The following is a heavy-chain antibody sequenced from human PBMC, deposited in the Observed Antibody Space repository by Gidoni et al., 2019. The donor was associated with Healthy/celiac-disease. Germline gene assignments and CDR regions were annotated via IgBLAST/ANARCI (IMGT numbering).Heavy chain of an antibody. CDR2: INQDGSET. CDR1: GFTFSSHW. J-gene: IGHJ2*01. V-gene: IGHV3-7*01. CDR3: ARDGDYWYFDL. Sequence: VQLVESGGGLVQPGGSLRRSCEAAGFTFSSHWLIWVRQATGKGLELVSNINQDGSETYYLDSVKGLFTISRDNAMNSLYLQMNSLRAEDTAVYYCARDGDYWYFDLWGRGTLVTFSS. D-gene: IGHD7-27*01.